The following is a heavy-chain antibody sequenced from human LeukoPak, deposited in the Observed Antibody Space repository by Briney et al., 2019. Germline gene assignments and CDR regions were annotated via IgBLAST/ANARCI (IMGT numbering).Heavy chain of an antibody. J-gene: IGHJ4*02. CDR1: GYTFSSYG. V-gene: IGHV1-18*01. CDR2: ISGDTGNT. D-gene: IGHD6-13*01. CDR3: ARDDSSLSDY. Sequence: EASVKVSCKASGYTFSSYGISWVRQAPGQGLEWMGWISGDTGNTNYAQKLQGRVTMTTDTSTSTAYMELRSLRSDDTAVYYCARDDSSLSDYWGQGTLVTVSS.